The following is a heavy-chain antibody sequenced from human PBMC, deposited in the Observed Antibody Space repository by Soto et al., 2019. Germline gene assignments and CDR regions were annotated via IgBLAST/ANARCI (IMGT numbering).Heavy chain of an antibody. CDR3: ARSVVGVTTLDY. Sequence: QVQLVQSGAEEKKPGASVKVSCKASGYTFTSYAMHWVRQAPGQRLEWMGWINAGNGNTKYSQKFQGRVTITRDTSASTAYMKLSSVRSEDTAVYYCARSVVGVTTLDYWGQGTLVTVSS. CDR1: GYTFTSYA. V-gene: IGHV1-3*05. D-gene: IGHD2-21*02. CDR2: INAGNGNT. J-gene: IGHJ4*02.